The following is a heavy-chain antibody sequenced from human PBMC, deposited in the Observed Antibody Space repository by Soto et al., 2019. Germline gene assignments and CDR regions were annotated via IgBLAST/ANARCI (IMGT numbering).Heavy chain of an antibody. CDR2: ISGSGGST. J-gene: IGHJ3*02. CDR1: GFTFSSYA. Sequence: PGGSLRLSCAASGFTFSSYAMSWVRQAPGKGLEWVSAISGSGGSTYYADSVKGRFTISRDNSKNTLYLQMNSLRAEDTAVYYCAKDLRELLQGENAFDIWGQGTMVTVSS. D-gene: IGHD1-26*01. CDR3: AKDLRELLQGENAFDI. V-gene: IGHV3-23*01.